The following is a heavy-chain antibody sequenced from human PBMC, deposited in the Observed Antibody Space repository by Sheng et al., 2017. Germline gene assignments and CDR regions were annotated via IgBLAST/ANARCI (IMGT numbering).Heavy chain of an antibody. J-gene: IGHJ4*02. D-gene: IGHD3-10*01. V-gene: IGHV3-66*01. CDR2: IYSGGST. CDR3: ATYYGSGIYYDYY. Sequence: EVQLVESGGGLVQPGGSLRLSCAASGFTVSSNYMSWVRQAPGKGLEWVSVIYSGGSTYYADSVKGRFTISRDNSKNTLYLQMNSLRAEDTAVYYCATYYGSGIYYDYYWGQGTLVTVSS. CDR1: GFTVSSNY.